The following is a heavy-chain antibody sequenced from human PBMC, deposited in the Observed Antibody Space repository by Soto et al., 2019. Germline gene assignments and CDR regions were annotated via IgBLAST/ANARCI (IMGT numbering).Heavy chain of an antibody. CDR1: GGSISSYY. CDR3: ARTYYYDSSGLFDY. V-gene: IGHV4-59*01. CDR2: IYYSGST. Sequence: SETLSLTCTVSGGSISSYYWSWIRQPPGKGLEWIGYIYYSGSTNYNPSLKSRVTISVDTSKNQFSLKLSSVTAADTAVYYCARTYYYDSSGLFDYWGQGTLVTVSS. J-gene: IGHJ4*02. D-gene: IGHD3-22*01.